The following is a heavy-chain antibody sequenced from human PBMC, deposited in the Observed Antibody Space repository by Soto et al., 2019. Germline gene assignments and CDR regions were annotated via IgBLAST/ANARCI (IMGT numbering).Heavy chain of an antibody. Sequence: SETLSLTCTVSGGSISSGGYYWSWIRQHPGKGLEWIGYIYYSGSTYYNPSLKSRVTISVDTPKNQFSLKLSSVTAADTAVYYCARDSNYYGSGSYYRPFDYWGQGTLVTVSS. CDR2: IYYSGST. CDR3: ARDSNYYGSGSYYRPFDY. V-gene: IGHV4-31*03. J-gene: IGHJ4*02. D-gene: IGHD3-10*01. CDR1: GGSISSGGYY.